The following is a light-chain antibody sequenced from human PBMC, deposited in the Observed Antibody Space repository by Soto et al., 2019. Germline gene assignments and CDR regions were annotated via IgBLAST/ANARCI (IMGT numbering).Light chain of an antibody. CDR3: QQYKTWPSGT. V-gene: IGKV3-15*01. CDR2: GAS. Sequence: EAVMTQSPSTLSVSPGERATLSCRASQSVSSNLAWYQQKPGQAPRLLIYGASTRATGIPARFSGSGSGTEFTLTISSLQSEDFAVYYCQQYKTWPSGTFGQGTKVDIK. J-gene: IGKJ1*01. CDR1: QSVSSN.